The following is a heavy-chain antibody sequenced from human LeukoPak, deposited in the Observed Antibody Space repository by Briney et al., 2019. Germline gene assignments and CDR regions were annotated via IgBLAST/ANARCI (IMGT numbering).Heavy chain of an antibody. CDR3: ARVLSWAAAGDY. J-gene: IGHJ4*02. Sequence: PGGSLRLSCAASGFTFSTYAMSWVRQAPGKGLEWVSGISDGGDYTYYADSVKGRFTISRHNSKNTLYLQMNSLRAEDTAVYYCARVLSWAAAGDYWGQGTLVTVSS. D-gene: IGHD6-13*01. V-gene: IGHV3-23*01. CDR2: ISDGGDYT. CDR1: GFTFSTYA.